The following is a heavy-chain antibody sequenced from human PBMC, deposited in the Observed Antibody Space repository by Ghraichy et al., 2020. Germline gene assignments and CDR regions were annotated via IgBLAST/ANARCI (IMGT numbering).Heavy chain of an antibody. CDR2: TNDDGSTT. CDR3: ARGTSSWYNAFDI. V-gene: IGHV3-74*01. CDR1: GFTLSGHW. J-gene: IGHJ3*02. D-gene: IGHD6-13*01. Sequence: GESLNISCAASGFTLSGHWMHWVRQAPGKGLVWVSRTNDDGSTTSYADSVKGRFTISRDNANNTPYLQMNKLRAEDTAMYYCARGTSSWYNAFDIWGQGTMVIVSS.